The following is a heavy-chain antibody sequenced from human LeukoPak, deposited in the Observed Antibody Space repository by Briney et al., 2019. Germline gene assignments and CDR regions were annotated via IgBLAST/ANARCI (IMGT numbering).Heavy chain of an antibody. CDR3: ARSVHDCSGGSCNRRDAFDI. D-gene: IGHD2-15*01. V-gene: IGHV3-11*01. CDR1: GFTFSDYY. CDR2: ISSSGSTI. J-gene: IGHJ3*02. Sequence: GGSLRLSCAASGFTFSDYYMSWIRQAPGKGLEWVSYISSSGSTIYYADSVKGRFTISRDNAKNSLYLQMNSLRAEDTAVYYCARSVHDCSGGSCNRRDAFDIWGQGTMVTVSS.